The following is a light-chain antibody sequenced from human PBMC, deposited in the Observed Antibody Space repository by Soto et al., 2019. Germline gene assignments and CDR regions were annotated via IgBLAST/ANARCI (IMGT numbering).Light chain of an antibody. CDR3: SSYTSSGTRG. CDR2: EVT. J-gene: IGLJ3*02. Sequence: QSALTQPASLSGSPGQSITISCTGTDSDVGRYNYGSWFQHHPGKAPKLMIFEVTIRASGVSHRFSGSKSGTMASLTIYGLQAEDEAHYYCSSYTSSGTRGFGGGTKRTVL. V-gene: IGLV2-14*01. CDR1: DSDVGRYNY.